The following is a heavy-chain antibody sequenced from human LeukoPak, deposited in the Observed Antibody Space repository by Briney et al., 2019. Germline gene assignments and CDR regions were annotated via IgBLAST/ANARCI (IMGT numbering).Heavy chain of an antibody. V-gene: IGHV1-2*02. CDR2: INPNSGGT. D-gene: IGHD3-10*01. CDR1: GYTFTGYY. Sequence: ASVKVSCKASGYTFTGYYMHWVRQAPGQGLEWMGWINPNSGGTNYAQKFQGRVTMTRDTSISTAYMELSRLRSDDTAVYYCARSLEYGSGSYYDYVYWGQGTLVAVSS. J-gene: IGHJ4*02. CDR3: ARSLEYGSGSYYDYVY.